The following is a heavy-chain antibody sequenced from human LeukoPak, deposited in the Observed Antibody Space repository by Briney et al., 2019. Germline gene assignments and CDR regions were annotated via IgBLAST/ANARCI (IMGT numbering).Heavy chain of an antibody. CDR1: GFTFSSYE. D-gene: IGHD4-17*01. CDR2: ISSSGSTI. CDR3: ARGGSTVTTDFDY. Sequence: PGGSLRLSCAASGFTFSSYEMNWVRQAPGKGLEWVSYISSSGSTIYYADSVKGRFTISRDNAKNSLYLQMNSLRAEDTAVYYCARGGSTVTTDFDYWGQGTLVTVSS. J-gene: IGHJ4*02. V-gene: IGHV3-48*03.